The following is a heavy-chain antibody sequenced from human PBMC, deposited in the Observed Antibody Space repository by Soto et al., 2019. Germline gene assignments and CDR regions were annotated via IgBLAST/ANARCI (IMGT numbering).Heavy chain of an antibody. J-gene: IGHJ4*02. D-gene: IGHD3-22*01. CDR2: INTGNGDT. Sequence: ASVKVSCKASGYTFSNYPMRWVRQAPGQRLEWMGWINTGNGDTKYSQKFQGRVTITRDTSATTAYMELSSLRSEDTAVYYCVRDWTHYDSNGPGDYWGQGTLVTVSS. V-gene: IGHV1-3*04. CDR3: VRDWTHYDSNGPGDY. CDR1: GYTFSNYP.